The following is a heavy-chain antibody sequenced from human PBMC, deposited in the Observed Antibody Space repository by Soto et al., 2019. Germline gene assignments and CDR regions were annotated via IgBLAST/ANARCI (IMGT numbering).Heavy chain of an antibody. J-gene: IGHJ6*02. CDR2: IYYSGST. D-gene: IGHD3-3*01. CDR3: ARDGPITIFGVAHYGMGV. V-gene: IGHV4-31*03. Sequence: SETLSLTCTVSGGSISSGGYYWSWIRQHPGKGLEWIGYIYYSGSTYYNPSLKSRVTISVDTSKNQFSLKLSSVTAADTAVYYCARDGPITIFGVAHYGMGVWGQGTTVTVSS. CDR1: GGSISSGGYY.